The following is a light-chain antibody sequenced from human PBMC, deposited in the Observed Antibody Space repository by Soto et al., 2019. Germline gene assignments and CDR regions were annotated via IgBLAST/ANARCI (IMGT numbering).Light chain of an antibody. Sequence: DLQMTQSPSTLSASVGDRVTITCRASQSCRNSLAWYQQKAGKAPTLLIYDASTLQSGVPSRFSGSGSGTEFGLTISSLQPEDFATYYCLCYITYPWTFGQGTKVDIK. CDR1: QSCRNS. CDR3: LCYITYPWT. J-gene: IGKJ1*01. V-gene: IGKV1-5*01. CDR2: DAS.